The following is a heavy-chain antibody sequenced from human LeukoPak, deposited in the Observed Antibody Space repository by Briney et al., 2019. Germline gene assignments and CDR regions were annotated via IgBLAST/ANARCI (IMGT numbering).Heavy chain of an antibody. CDR1: GGSISSYY. D-gene: IGHD5-24*01. CDR2: IYHSGST. J-gene: IGHJ4*02. CDR3: ARAAREMATTPDFDY. Sequence: SETLSLTCTVSGGSISSYYWSWIRQPPGKGLEWIGYIYHSGSTNYNPSLKSRVTISVDTSKNQFSLKLSSVTAADTAVYYCARAAREMATTPDFDYWGQGTLVTVSS. V-gene: IGHV4-59*01.